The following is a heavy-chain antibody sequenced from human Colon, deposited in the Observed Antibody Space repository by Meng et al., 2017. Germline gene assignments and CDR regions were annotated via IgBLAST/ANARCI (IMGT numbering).Heavy chain of an antibody. CDR2: IYYTGNT. CDR3: ARDNGDFDEAWFDP. J-gene: IGHJ5*02. D-gene: IGHD2-21*02. V-gene: IGHV4-61*08. Sequence: GPGLGRPSATLSLPCTVFGGSVSSGDYYWSWIRQPPGKGLEWLGYIYYTGNTNYNPSLKNRVSISLDTSNNQFSLKLTSMTAADAAIYYCARDNGDFDEAWFDPWGQGTLVTVSS. CDR1: GGSVSSGDYY.